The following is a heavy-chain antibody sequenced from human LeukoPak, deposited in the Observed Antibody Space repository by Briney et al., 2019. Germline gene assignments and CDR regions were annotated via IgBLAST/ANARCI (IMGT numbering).Heavy chain of an antibody. Sequence: SSETLSLTCTVSGGSISSYYWSWIRQPPGKGLEWIGYISDSGSSNYNPSLKSRVTISVDTSKNQFSLKLSSVTAADTAVYYCARVGSHTWYYYFDYWGQGTLVTVSS. CDR1: GGSISSYY. J-gene: IGHJ4*02. V-gene: IGHV4-59*01. CDR3: ARVGSHTWYYYFDY. D-gene: IGHD2-15*01. CDR2: ISDSGSS.